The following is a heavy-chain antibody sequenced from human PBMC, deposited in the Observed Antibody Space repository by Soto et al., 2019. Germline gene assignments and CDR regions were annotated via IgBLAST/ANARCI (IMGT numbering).Heavy chain of an antibody. Sequence: QTGGSLRRSGAASGFTFSSYAMSWVRQAPGNGLEWVSAISGSGGSTNYAESGKRRFTISRDNSENRLYLQMNSLTAEDTAVYYCAKVGSGWFDYWGQGPLVTVYS. J-gene: IGHJ4*02. CDR3: AKVGSGWFDY. V-gene: IGHV3-23*01. CDR2: ISGSGGST. CDR1: GFTFSSYA. D-gene: IGHD6-19*01.